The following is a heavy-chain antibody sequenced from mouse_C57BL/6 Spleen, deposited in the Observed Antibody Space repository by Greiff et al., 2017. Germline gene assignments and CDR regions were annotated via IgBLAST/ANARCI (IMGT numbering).Heavy chain of an antibody. J-gene: IGHJ4*01. Sequence: EVKVEESGGGLVQPGGSLQLSCAASGFTFSDSYMYWVRQTPEQRLEWVAYISPGGGSTYYPDTVKGRFTISRDNAKNTRYLQMSRLKSEDTAMEYYSRSVGRFDAMDYWGQGTSVTVSS. D-gene: IGHD1-1*01. CDR1: GFTFSDSY. CDR3: SRSVGRFDAMDY. V-gene: IGHV5-12*01. CDR2: ISPGGGST.